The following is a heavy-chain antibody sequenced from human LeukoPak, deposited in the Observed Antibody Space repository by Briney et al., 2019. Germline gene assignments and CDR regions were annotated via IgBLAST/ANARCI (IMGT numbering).Heavy chain of an antibody. Sequence: SETLSLTCTVSGGSISSGGYYWSWIRQPPGKGLEWIGYIYHSGSTYYNPSLKSRVTISVDRSKNQFSLKLSSVTAADTAVYYCARADYGDYYYYMDVWGKGTTVTVSS. CDR3: ARADYGDYYYYMDV. V-gene: IGHV4-30-2*01. CDR2: IYHSGST. J-gene: IGHJ6*03. CDR1: GGSISSGGYY. D-gene: IGHD4-17*01.